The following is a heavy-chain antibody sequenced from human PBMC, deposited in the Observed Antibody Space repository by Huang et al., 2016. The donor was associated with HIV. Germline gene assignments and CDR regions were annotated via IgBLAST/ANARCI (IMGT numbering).Heavy chain of an antibody. D-gene: IGHD3-22*01. CDR3: ARMFKYDSGGYWGNDAFDI. CDR2: ISDRGST. CDR1: GGSFSGHY. Sequence: QVQLQQWGAELLKPSETLSLTCAVSGGSFSGHYWTWIRQPPGRGLEWIGEISDRGSTTHNPSLKSRGTISGDTSQSQFSLKLNAVTAADTAIYYCARMFKYDSGGYWGNDAFDIWGQGTMVTVSS. J-gene: IGHJ3*02. V-gene: IGHV4-34*02.